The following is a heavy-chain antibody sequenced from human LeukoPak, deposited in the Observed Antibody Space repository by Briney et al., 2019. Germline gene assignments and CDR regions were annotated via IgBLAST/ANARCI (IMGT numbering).Heavy chain of an antibody. CDR2: TYYRSKWYN. CDR3: ARSGYYDSSGYYGGFSV. CDR1: GDSVSSNSAA. D-gene: IGHD3-22*01. V-gene: IGHV6-1*01. Sequence: SQTLSLTCAISGDSVSSNSAAWNWIRQSPSRGLEWLGRTYYRSKWYNDYAVSVKSRITINPDTSKNQFSLQLNSVTPEDTAVYYCARSGYYDSSGYYGGFSVWGQGTLVTVSS. J-gene: IGHJ4*02.